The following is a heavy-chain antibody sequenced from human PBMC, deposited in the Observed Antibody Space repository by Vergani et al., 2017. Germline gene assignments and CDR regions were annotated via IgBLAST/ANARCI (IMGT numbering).Heavy chain of an antibody. Sequence: QVQLVQSGAEVQKPGASVKVSCKASGYTFTSYGISWVRQAPGQGLEWMGWISAYNGNTNYAQKLQGRVTMTTDTSTSTAYMELRSLRSDYTAVYYCARAPRANYDFWSGYKYYYYMDVWGKGTTVTVSS. CDR2: ISAYNGNT. J-gene: IGHJ6*03. V-gene: IGHV1-18*01. CDR3: ARAPRANYDFWSGYKYYYYMDV. D-gene: IGHD3-3*01. CDR1: GYTFTSYG.